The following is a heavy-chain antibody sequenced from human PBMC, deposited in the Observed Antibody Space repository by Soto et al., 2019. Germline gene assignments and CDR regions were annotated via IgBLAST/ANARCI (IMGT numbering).Heavy chain of an antibody. CDR3: ARDGGRHSGGIDY. CDR2: IIPIFGTA. J-gene: IGHJ4*02. V-gene: IGHV1-69*13. Sequence: ASVKVSCKASGGTFSSYSINWVRQAPGQGLEWMGEIIPIFGTANYAQKFQGRVTITADESTSTAYMELSSLRSEDTAVYYCARDGGRHSGGIDYWGQGTLVTFSS. D-gene: IGHD1-26*01. CDR1: GGTFSSYS.